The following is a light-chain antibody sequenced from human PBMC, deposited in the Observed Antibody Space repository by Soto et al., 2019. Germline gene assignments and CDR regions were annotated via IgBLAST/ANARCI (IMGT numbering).Light chain of an antibody. CDR2: KAS. CDR3: QQYNSSSYT. Sequence: DIQMTQSPSTLSASVGDRVTITCRASQSISSWLAWYQQKPGKAPKLLIYKASSLESGVPSRFSGSGSGTEFTLTISGLQPDDFATYYCQQYNSSSYTFGQGTKLEIK. J-gene: IGKJ2*01. CDR1: QSISSW. V-gene: IGKV1-5*03.